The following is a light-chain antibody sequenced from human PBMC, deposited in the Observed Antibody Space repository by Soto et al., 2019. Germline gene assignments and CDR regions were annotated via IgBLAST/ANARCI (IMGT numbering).Light chain of an antibody. CDR1: QSVLYSSKNKNY. Sequence: DIVMTQSPDSLAVSLGERATINCKSSQSVLYSSKNKNYLAWFQQKPGQAPKFLIYWASTRESGVPDRFSGSGSATDFTLTISSLQAEDVAVYYCQQYYSTPITFGQGTRLEIK. CDR3: QQYYSTPIT. J-gene: IGKJ5*01. V-gene: IGKV4-1*01. CDR2: WAS.